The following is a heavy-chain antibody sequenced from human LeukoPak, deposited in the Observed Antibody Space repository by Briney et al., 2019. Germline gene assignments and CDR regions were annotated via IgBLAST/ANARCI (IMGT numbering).Heavy chain of an antibody. Sequence: GGSLRLSCAASGFTFTTYAMNWVRQAPGKGLEWVSFVSDSGDITYYTDSVKGRFTISRDNSINTLWLQMSSLRAEDTAMYYCANEIRPNDYWGQGTLVTVSS. CDR3: ANEIRPNDY. CDR2: VSDSGDIT. J-gene: IGHJ4*02. D-gene: IGHD4-17*01. CDR1: GFTFTTYA. V-gene: IGHV3-23*01.